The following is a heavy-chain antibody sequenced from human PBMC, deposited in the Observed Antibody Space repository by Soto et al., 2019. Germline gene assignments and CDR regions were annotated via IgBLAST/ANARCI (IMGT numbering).Heavy chain of an antibody. CDR1: GDSISTVDYF. V-gene: IGHV4-30-4*01. CDR3: ARRRYCLTGRCFPNWFDS. D-gene: IGHD2-15*01. J-gene: IGHJ5*01. CDR2: IYKSATT. Sequence: TLSLTCSVSGDSISTVDYFWAWIRQPPGQALEYIGYIYKSATTYYNPSFESRVAISLDTSKSQFSLNVTSVTAADTAVYFCARRRYCLTGRCFPNWFDSWGQGTLVTVSS.